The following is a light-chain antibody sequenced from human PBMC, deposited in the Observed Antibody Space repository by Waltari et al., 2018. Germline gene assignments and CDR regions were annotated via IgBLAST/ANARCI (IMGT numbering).Light chain of an antibody. CDR2: GAS. CDR1: QHINRN. V-gene: IGKV3-15*01. Sequence: DIVLTQSPATLSLSPGERATLSCRASQHINRNLAWYQHKPGQAPRLLFYGASPRESGVPARFSGSGSGTEFTLTISSLQSEDFGLYYCQHYNDWPPWTFGQGTRVE. CDR3: QHYNDWPPWT. J-gene: IGKJ1*01.